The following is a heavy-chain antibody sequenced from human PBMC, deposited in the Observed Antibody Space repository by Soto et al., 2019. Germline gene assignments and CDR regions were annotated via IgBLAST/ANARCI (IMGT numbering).Heavy chain of an antibody. CDR1: GGSFSGYY. D-gene: IGHD2-15*01. J-gene: IGHJ4*02. Sequence: PSETLSLTCAVYGGSFSGYYWSWIRQPPGKGLEWIGEINHSGSTNYNPSLKGRFTISRDNSKNTLYLQMNSLRAEDTAVYYCARDRRWNFDYWGQGTLVTVSS. CDR3: ARDRRWNFDY. V-gene: IGHV4-34*01. CDR2: INHSGST.